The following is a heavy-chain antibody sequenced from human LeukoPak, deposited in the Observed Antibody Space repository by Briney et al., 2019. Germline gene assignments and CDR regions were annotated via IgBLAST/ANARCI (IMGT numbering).Heavy chain of an antibody. CDR2: IYPGDSDT. V-gene: IGHV5-51*01. CDR1: GYSFTSYW. J-gene: IGHJ3*02. CDR3: ASSRIVGATDAFDI. Sequence: GESLKISCKGSGYSFTSYWIAWVRQMPGKGLEWMGIIYPGDSDTKYSPSFQGQVTISADKSITTAYLQWSNLKASDTAMYYCASSRIVGATDAFDIWGQGTMVTVSS. D-gene: IGHD1-26*01.